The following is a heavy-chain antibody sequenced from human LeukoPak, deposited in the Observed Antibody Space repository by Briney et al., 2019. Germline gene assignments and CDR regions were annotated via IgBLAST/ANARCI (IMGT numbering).Heavy chain of an antibody. Sequence: ASVKVSCKASGGTFSSYAISWVRQAPGQGLEWMGGIIPIFGIANYAQKFQGRVTITTDESTSTAYMELSSLRSEDTAVYYCAREAPSGSYYDSSGYSGYYYYMDVWGKGTTVTVSS. V-gene: IGHV1-69*05. CDR2: IIPIFGIA. J-gene: IGHJ6*03. CDR1: GGTFSSYA. D-gene: IGHD3-22*01. CDR3: AREAPSGSYYDSSGYSGYYYYMDV.